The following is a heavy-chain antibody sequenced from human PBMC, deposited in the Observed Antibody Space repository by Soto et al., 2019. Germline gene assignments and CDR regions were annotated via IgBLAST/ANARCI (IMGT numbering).Heavy chain of an antibody. CDR3: ARVLYLAARAPVDYYYGMDV. CDR2: ISYDGSNK. V-gene: IGHV3-30-3*01. J-gene: IGHJ6*02. Sequence: QVQLVESGGGVVQPGRSLRLSCAASGFTFSSYAMHWVRQAPGKGLEWVAVISYDGSNKYYADSVKGRFTISRDNSKNTLYLQMNSLRAEDTAVYYCARVLYLAARAPVDYYYGMDVWGQGTTVTVSS. D-gene: IGHD6-6*01. CDR1: GFTFSSYA.